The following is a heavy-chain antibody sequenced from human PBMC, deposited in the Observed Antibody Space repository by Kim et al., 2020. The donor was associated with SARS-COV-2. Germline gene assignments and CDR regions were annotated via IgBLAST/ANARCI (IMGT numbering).Heavy chain of an antibody. Sequence: TNYAQKLQGRVTMTTDTSTSTAYMELRSLRSDDTAVYYCARVPVTSWFDPWGQGTLVTVSS. CDR2: T. D-gene: IGHD4-17*01. CDR3: ARVPVTSWFDP. J-gene: IGHJ5*02. V-gene: IGHV1-18*01.